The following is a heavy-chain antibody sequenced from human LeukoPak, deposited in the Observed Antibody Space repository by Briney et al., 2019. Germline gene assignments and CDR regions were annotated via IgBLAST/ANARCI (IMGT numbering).Heavy chain of an antibody. CDR2: IYYSGST. J-gene: IGHJ4*02. Sequence: PSETLSLTCTVSGGSIRSRSYYWGWIRQPPGKGLGCIGSIYYSGSTYYNPSLKSRLTISVDSSKNQFSLKLSSVTAADTAMYYCATEKGAFFDYWGQGTLVTVSS. CDR1: GGSIRSRSYY. V-gene: IGHV4-39*07. D-gene: IGHD1-26*01. CDR3: ATEKGAFFDY.